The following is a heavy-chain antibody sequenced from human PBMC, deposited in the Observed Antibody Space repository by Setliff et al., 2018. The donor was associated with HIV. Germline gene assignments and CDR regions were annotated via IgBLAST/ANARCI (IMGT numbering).Heavy chain of an antibody. Sequence: SETLSLTCTVSGGSISSSSYYWGWIRQPPGKGLEWIGNISSGGTTYYNSSLRSRVTISVDTSNNQFSLKLNSVTAADTAVYYCARQRGGRVTIFGVSGGWFDPWGQGILVTVS. V-gene: IGHV4-39*07. CDR1: GGSISSSSYY. D-gene: IGHD3-3*01. CDR3: ARQRGGRVTIFGVSGGWFDP. CDR2: ISSGGTT. J-gene: IGHJ5*02.